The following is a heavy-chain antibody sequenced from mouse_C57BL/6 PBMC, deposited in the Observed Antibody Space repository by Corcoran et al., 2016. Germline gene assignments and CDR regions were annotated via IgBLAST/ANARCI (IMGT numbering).Heavy chain of an antibody. J-gene: IGHJ4*01. CDR2: FYPGSGSI. Sequence: QVQLQQSGAELVKPGASVKLSCKASGYTFTEYTIHWVKQRSGQGLEWIGWFYPGSGSIKYNEKFKDKATLTADKSSSTVYMELSRLTSEDSAVYFCARHEEEAYYSNYDAMDYWGQGTSVTVSS. CDR3: ARHEEEAYYSNYDAMDY. V-gene: IGHV1-62-2*01. CDR1: GYTFTEYT. D-gene: IGHD2-5*01.